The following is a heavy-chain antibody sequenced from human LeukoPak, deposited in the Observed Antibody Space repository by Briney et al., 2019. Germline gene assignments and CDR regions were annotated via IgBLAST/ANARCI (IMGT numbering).Heavy chain of an antibody. CDR1: GGSIRSYY. CDR3: AGGISWTPTPFDC. Sequence: SETLSLTCTVSGGSIRSYYWSWIRQSPGKGLEWIGYIYYSGSTDYNPSLKSRVTISVDTSKNQFSLKLSSVTAADTAVYYCAGGISWTPTPFDCWGQGTLVTVSS. CDR2: IYYSGST. J-gene: IGHJ4*02. D-gene: IGHD3-16*01. V-gene: IGHV4-59*08.